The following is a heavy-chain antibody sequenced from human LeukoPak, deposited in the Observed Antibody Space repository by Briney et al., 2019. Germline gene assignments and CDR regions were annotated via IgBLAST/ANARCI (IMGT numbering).Heavy chain of an antibody. D-gene: IGHD1-26*01. J-gene: IGHJ3*02. CDR1: GFTFSSYW. Sequence: GGSLRLSCAASGFTFSSYWMSWVRQAPGKGLEWVANIKQDGSEKYYVDSVKGRSTISRDNSKNTLYLQMNSLRAEDTAVYYCARGGSYLSAFDIWGQGTMVTVSS. CDR3: ARGGSYLSAFDI. V-gene: IGHV3-7*03. CDR2: IKQDGSEK.